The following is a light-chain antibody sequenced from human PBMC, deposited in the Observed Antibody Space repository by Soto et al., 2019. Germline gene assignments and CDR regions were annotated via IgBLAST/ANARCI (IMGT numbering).Light chain of an antibody. CDR3: MQALHLFT. CDR2: LGS. J-gene: IGKJ3*01. Sequence: DIVMTQSPLSLPVTPGEPASISCRSSQSLLHSNGYNYLDWYLQKPGQSPQLLIYLGSNRASGVPDRFSSSGSGTDFTLKISRVEAEDVGVYYCMQALHLFTFGPGTKVDIK. V-gene: IGKV2-28*01. CDR1: QSLLHSNGYNY.